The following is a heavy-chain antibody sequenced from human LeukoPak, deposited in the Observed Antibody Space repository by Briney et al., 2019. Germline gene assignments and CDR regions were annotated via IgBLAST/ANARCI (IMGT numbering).Heavy chain of an antibody. D-gene: IGHD3-10*02. Sequence: PGRSLRLSCEASGFTFSSYGMHWVRQAPGKGLEWVAFIRYDGSDKYYADSVKGRFTISKDNPKNTLFLQMNTLGAEDTAVYYCAKDMFGEYPRIWGRGTKVTVSS. CDR1: GFTFSSYG. J-gene: IGHJ3*02. CDR3: AKDMFGEYPRI. V-gene: IGHV3-30*02. CDR2: IRYDGSDK.